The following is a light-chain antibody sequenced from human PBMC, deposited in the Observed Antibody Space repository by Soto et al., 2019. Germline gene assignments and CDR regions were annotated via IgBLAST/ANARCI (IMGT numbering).Light chain of an antibody. V-gene: IGKV3-15*01. J-gene: IGKJ1*01. CDR3: QQYNNWPQV. CDR1: QGVSSN. CDR2: GAS. Sequence: EIVMTQSPATLSVSPGERATLSCRASQGVSSNLAWYQQKPGQAPRLLIYGASTRATGIPARFSGSGSGTEFTLTTSSLQTEDLPVYYCQQYNNWPQVFGQGTKVEIK.